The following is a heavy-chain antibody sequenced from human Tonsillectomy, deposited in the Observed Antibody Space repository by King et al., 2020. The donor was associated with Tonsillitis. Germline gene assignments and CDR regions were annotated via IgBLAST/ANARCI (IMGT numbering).Heavy chain of an antibody. CDR1: GFTFNIHG. J-gene: IGHJ4*02. V-gene: IGHV3-30*02. D-gene: IGHD7-27*01. Sequence: VQLVESGGGVVQPGGSVRLSCVASGFTFNIHGMHWVRQAPGKGLEWVAFIRYDGSNKYYIDSVKGRFTISRDNSKNTVFLQMNSLRPEDTAVYFCAQGPWGARIDYWGRGTLVTVSS. CDR2: IRYDGSNK. CDR3: AQGPWGARIDY.